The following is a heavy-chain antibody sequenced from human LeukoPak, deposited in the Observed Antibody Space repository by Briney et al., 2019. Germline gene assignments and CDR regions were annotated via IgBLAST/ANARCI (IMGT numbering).Heavy chain of an antibody. D-gene: IGHD6-13*01. CDR1: GGSISSSNW. CDR3: ARDEYSSSWHNFDY. Sequence: PSGTLSLTCAVSGGSISSSNWWSWVRQPPGKGLEWIGEIYHSGSTNYNPSLKSRVTISVGKSKNQFSLKLSSVTAADTAVYYCARDEYSSSWHNFDYWGQGTLVTVSS. V-gene: IGHV4-4*02. J-gene: IGHJ4*02. CDR2: IYHSGST.